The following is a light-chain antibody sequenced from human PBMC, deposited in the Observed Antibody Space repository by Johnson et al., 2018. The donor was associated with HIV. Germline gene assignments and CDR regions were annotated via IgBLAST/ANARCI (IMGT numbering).Light chain of an antibody. Sequence: QSVLTQPPSVSAAPGQKVTISCSGSSSNIGNNYVSWYQQLPGTAPKLLIYDNNKRPSGIPDRFSGSKSGTSATLGITGLQTGDEADYYCGTWDSSLSAVYVVGSGTKDTVL. CDR2: DNN. CDR3: GTWDSSLSAVYV. V-gene: IGLV1-51*01. J-gene: IGLJ1*01. CDR1: SSNIGNNY.